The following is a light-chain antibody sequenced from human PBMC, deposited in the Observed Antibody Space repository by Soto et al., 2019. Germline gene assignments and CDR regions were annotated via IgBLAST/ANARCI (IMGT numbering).Light chain of an antibody. CDR1: QSVSSSY. CDR3: QQYGSSRT. CDR2: GAS. V-gene: IGKV3-20*01. J-gene: IGKJ1*01. Sequence: EIVLTQSPGTLSLSPGERATLSCRASQSVSSSYLAWYQQKPGQAPRLLIYGASSRATGTPARFSGSGSGTDFTLTISRLEPKDFAVYYCQQYGSSRTFGQGTKVEIK.